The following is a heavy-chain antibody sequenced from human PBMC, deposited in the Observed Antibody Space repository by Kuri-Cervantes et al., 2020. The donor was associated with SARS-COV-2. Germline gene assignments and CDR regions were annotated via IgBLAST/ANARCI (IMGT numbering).Heavy chain of an antibody. V-gene: IGHV1-18*01. CDR2: ISAYNGNT. D-gene: IGHD3-22*01. CDR3: ARAQGTYYYDTSGYYSRPYYFDY. Sequence: ASVKVSCKASGYTFISYGCSWVRQAPGQGLEWMGWISAYNGNTNDSQKLQGRVTITADESTSTAYMELRSLRSEDTAVYYCARAQGTYYYDTSGYYSRPYYFDYWGQGTLVTVSS. CDR1: GYTFISYG. J-gene: IGHJ4*02.